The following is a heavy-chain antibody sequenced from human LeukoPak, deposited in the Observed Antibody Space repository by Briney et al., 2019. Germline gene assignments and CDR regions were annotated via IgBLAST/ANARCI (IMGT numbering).Heavy chain of an antibody. CDR3: ARSGWPYYFDY. CDR1: GFTFSSYW. V-gene: IGHV3-74*01. D-gene: IGHD3-22*01. J-gene: IGHJ4*02. CDR2: IHSDGSST. Sequence: PGGSLRLSCAASGFTFSSYWMHWVRQAPGKGLVWVSRIHSDGSSTSYADSVRGRFTISRDDAKSTLYLQMNSLRAEDTAVYYCARSGWPYYFDYWGQGTLATVSS.